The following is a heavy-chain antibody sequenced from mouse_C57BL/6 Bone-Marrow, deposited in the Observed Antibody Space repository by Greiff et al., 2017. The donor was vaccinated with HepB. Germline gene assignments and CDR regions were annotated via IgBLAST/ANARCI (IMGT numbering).Heavy chain of an antibody. V-gene: IGHV3-1*01. CDR3: ARAHYYGSWFAY. Sequence: EVKLVESGPGMVKPSQSLSLTCTVTGYSITSGYDWHWIRHFPGNKLEWMGYISYSGSTNYNPSLKSRISITHDTSKNHFFLKLNSVTTEDTATYYCARAHYYGSWFAYWGQGTLVTVSA. J-gene: IGHJ3*01. CDR2: ISYSGST. D-gene: IGHD1-1*01. CDR1: GYSITSGYD.